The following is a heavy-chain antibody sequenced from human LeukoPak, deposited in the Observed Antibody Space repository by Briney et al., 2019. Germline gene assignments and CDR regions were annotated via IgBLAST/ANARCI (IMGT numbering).Heavy chain of an antibody. J-gene: IGHJ4*02. CDR2: IIPIFGTA. V-gene: IGHV1-69*13. CDR3: AKDRDRPFFDY. Sequence: GASVKVSCKASGGTFSSYAISWVRQAPGQGLEWMGGIIPIFGTANYAQKFQGRVTITADESTSTAYMELSSLRAEDTAVYYCAKDRDRPFFDYWGQGTLVTVSS. CDR1: GGTFSSYA.